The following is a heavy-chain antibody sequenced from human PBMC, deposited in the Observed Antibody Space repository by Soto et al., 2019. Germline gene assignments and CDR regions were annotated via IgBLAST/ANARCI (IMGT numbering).Heavy chain of an antibody. V-gene: IGHV3-20*04. CDR3: ARVRRYDSSGSRYYFDY. Sequence: GGSLRLSCAASGFTFDDYGMSWVRQAPGKGLEWVSGINWNGGSTGYADSVKGRFTISRDNAKNSLYLQMNSLRAEDTALYYCARVRRYDSSGSRYYFDYWGQGTLVTVSS. CDR1: GFTFDDYG. CDR2: INWNGGST. J-gene: IGHJ4*02. D-gene: IGHD3-22*01.